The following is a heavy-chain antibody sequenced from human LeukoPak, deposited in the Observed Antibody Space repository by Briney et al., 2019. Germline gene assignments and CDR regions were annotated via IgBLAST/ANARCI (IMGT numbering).Heavy chain of an antibody. D-gene: IGHD4-23*01. CDR1: GFTFSSYS. V-gene: IGHV3-48*02. CDR2: IGTSSSII. CDR3: ARHDYAGNSGDY. J-gene: IGHJ4*02. Sequence: GGSLRLSCAASGFTFSSYSMNWVRQTPGKGLEWVSYIGTSSSIIYYADSVKGRFTISRDNAKNSLYLQMNSLRDEDTAVYYCARHDYAGNSGDYWGQRTLVTVSS.